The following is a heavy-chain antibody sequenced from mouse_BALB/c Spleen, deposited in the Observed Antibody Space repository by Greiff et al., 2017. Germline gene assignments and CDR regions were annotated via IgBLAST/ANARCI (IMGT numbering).Heavy chain of an antibody. Sequence: EVKVEESGGGLVQPGGSLKLSCAASGFTFSSYTMSWVRQTPEKRLEWVAYISNGGGSTYYPDTVKGRFTISRDNAKNTLYLQMSSLKSEDTAMYYCARHRWDEWFAYWGQGTLVTVSA. CDR2: ISNGGGST. J-gene: IGHJ3*01. D-gene: IGHD4-1*01. CDR1: GFTFSSYT. CDR3: ARHRWDEWFAY. V-gene: IGHV5-12-2*01.